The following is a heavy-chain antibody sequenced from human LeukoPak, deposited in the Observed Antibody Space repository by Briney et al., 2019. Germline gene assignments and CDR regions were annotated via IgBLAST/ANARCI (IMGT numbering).Heavy chain of an antibody. CDR1: GGSIRSTTYY. CDR3: ARVLDSYSSGWGIDY. V-gene: IGHV4-39*07. CDR2: IYYSGST. J-gene: IGHJ4*02. Sequence: PSETLSLTCSVSGGSIRSTTYYWGWIRQPPGKGLEWIGSIYYSGSTYYNPSLKSRVTISVDTSKNQFSLKLSSVTAADTAVYYCARVLDSYSSGWGIDYWGQGTLVTVSS. D-gene: IGHD6-19*01.